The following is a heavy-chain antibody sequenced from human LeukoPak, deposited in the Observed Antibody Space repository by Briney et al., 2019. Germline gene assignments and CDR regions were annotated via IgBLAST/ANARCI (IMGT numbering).Heavy chain of an antibody. J-gene: IGHJ3*02. V-gene: IGHV3-30*04. CDR3: AREMNYGGQGSPVGFDI. Sequence: RSLRLSCAASGFTFSYYALHWVRQAPGKGLEWVAVMSYDGSNKHYADSVKGRFTISRDNSKNTLYLEMNSLRAEDTAVYYCAREMNYGGQGSPVGFDIWGQGTLVTVSS. CDR1: GFTFSYYA. D-gene: IGHD4-23*01. CDR2: MSYDGSNK.